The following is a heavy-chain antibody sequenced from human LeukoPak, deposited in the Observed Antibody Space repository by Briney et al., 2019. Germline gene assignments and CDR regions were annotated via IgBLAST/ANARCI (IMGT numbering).Heavy chain of an antibody. D-gene: IGHD3/OR15-3a*01. Sequence: GGSLRLSCAASGFTFSSYEMNWVRQAPGKGLEWVSYISSSGSTIYYADSVKGRFTISRDNSKNTVYLQMSSLRAEDTALYYCATIGTGDYRDDSWGQGTLVTVSS. CDR1: GFTFSSYE. CDR2: ISSSGSTI. CDR3: ATIGTGDYRDDS. V-gene: IGHV3-48*03. J-gene: IGHJ5*01.